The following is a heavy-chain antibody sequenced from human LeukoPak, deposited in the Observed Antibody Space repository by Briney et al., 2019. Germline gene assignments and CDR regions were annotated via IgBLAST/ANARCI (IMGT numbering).Heavy chain of an antibody. Sequence: SVKVSCKASGGTFSSYAISWVRQAPGQGLEWMGRIIPILGIANYAQKFQGRVTITADKSTSTAYMELSSLRSEDTAVYYCARGGLVAGTFDYWGQGTLVTVSS. D-gene: IGHD6-19*01. V-gene: IGHV1-69*04. CDR3: ARGGLVAGTFDY. CDR2: IIPILGIA. J-gene: IGHJ4*02. CDR1: GGTFSSYA.